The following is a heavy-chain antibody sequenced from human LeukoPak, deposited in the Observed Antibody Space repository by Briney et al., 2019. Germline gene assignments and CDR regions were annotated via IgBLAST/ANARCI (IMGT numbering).Heavy chain of an antibody. CDR3: ATGSGLWSPDY. CDR2: ISSSGSYI. V-gene: IGHV3-21*01. CDR1: GFTFSSYS. Sequence: GGSLRLSCAASGFTFSSYSMNWVRQAPGKGLEWVSSISSSGSYIYYADSVKGRFTISRDNAKNSLYLQMNSLRAEDTAVDYCATGSGLWSPDYWGQGTLVTVSS. J-gene: IGHJ4*02. D-gene: IGHD5-18*01.